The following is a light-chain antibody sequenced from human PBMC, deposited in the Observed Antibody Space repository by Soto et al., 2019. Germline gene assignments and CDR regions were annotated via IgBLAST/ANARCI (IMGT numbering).Light chain of an antibody. CDR1: QSVRSNF. Sequence: EIVLTQSPGTLSLSPGERATLSCRASQSVRSNFLAWYLQKPGQAPRLLIYGASNRATGIPDRFSGSGSGTDFTLTITRLEPEDFAMYYCQRYDSLRTFGQGTKVDIK. V-gene: IGKV3-20*01. CDR2: GAS. CDR3: QRYDSLRT. J-gene: IGKJ1*01.